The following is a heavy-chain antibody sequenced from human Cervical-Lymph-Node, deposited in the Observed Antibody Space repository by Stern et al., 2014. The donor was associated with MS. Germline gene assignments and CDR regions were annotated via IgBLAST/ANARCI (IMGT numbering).Heavy chain of an antibody. Sequence: QVQLVESGAEVKKPGSSVKVSCKASGGTFSKFPSSWVRQAPGQGLEWMGGVFPVFESPTYAQEFSGRVTITSYVYTSTVYMELSSLRSDDTAVYYCSLSSETSDRWYSLGYDLWGQGTLVTFSS. V-gene: IGHV1-69*01. CDR1: GGTFSKFP. J-gene: IGHJ5*02. D-gene: IGHD6-13*01. CDR2: VFPVFESP. CDR3: SLSSETSDRWYSLGYDL.